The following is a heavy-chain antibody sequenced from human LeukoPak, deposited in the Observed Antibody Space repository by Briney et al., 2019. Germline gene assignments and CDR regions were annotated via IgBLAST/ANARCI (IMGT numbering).Heavy chain of an antibody. V-gene: IGHV4-38-2*01. CDR1: DFSISSAYY. CDR3: ARGTTYCSSTSCYHLNWFDP. CDR2: FYHGGDT. J-gene: IGHJ5*02. Sequence: SETLSLTCGASDFSISSAYYWGWIRQPPGKGLEWIGSFYHGGDTYYNPSLKSRVTISVDTPKNQFSLKLSSVTAADTAVYYCARGTTYCSSTSCYHLNWFDPWGQGTLVTVSS. D-gene: IGHD2-2*01.